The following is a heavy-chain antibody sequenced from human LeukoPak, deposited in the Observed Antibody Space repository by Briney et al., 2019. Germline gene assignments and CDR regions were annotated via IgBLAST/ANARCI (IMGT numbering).Heavy chain of an antibody. D-gene: IGHD2-2*02. J-gene: IGHJ4*02. CDR2: ISSNGGST. Sequence: ASVKVSCKASGFTFSSYAMHWVRQAPGKGLEYVSAISSNGGSTHYANSVKGRFTISRDNSKNTLYLQMGSLRAEDMAVYYCARGGYCSSTSCYSVGLYYFDYWGQGTLVTVSS. V-gene: IGHV3-64*01. CDR1: GFTFSSYA. CDR3: ARGGYCSSTSCYSVGLYYFDY.